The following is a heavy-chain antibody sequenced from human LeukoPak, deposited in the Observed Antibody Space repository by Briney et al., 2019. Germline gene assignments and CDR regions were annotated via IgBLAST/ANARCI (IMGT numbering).Heavy chain of an antibody. CDR2: FDPEDGET. CDR1: GYTLTELS. Sequence: ASVKVSCKVSGYTLTELSMHWVLQAPGKGLEWMGGFDPEDGETIYAQKLQGRVTMTEDTSTDTAYMELSSLRSEDTAVYYCATIYGLWFGEGDAFDIWGQGTMVTVSS. CDR3: ATIYGLWFGEGDAFDI. J-gene: IGHJ3*02. V-gene: IGHV1-24*01. D-gene: IGHD3-10*01.